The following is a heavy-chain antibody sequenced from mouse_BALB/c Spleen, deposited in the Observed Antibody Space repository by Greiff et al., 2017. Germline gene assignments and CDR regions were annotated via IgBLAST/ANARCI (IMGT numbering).Heavy chain of an antibody. CDR1: GYTFTSYW. D-gene: IGHD1-1*02. CDR3: ARGGRTQGSMDY. CDR2: INPSTGYT. J-gene: IGHJ4*01. V-gene: IGHV1-7*01. Sequence: QVQLQQPGAELVKPGASVKLSCKASGYTFTSYWMHWVKQRPGQGLEWIGYINPSTGYTEYNQKFKDKATLTADKSSSTAYMQLSSLTSEDSAVYYCARGGRTQGSMDYWGQGTSVNVSA.